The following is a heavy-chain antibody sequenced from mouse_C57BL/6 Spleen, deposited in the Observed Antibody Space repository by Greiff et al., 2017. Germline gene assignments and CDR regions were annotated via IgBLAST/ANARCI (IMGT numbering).Heavy chain of an antibody. CDR1: GYAFTNSL. J-gene: IGHJ4*01. CDR3: AREGDYEAMDC. V-gene: IGHV1-54*01. Sequence: VQLQQSGAELVRPGTSVKVSCKASGYAFTNSLIEWVKQRPGQGLEWIGVINPGRGGPTYNEKLKGKATLTADKSSSTAYLQLSSLKSEDSAVFFCAREGDYEAMDCWGQGASVAVSS. CDR2: INPGRGGP. D-gene: IGHD2-13*01.